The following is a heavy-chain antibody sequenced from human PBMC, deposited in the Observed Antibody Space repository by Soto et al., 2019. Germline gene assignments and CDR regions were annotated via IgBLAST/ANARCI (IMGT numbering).Heavy chain of an antibody. D-gene: IGHD3-10*01. Sequence: ASVEVSCKESGYTINSYYMHWVRHDPGQGLEWMGIINPSGGSTSYAQKFQGRVTMTRDTSTSTVYMELSSLRSEDTAVYYCARHDMYGSGSRDYWGQGTLVTVSS. V-gene: IGHV1-46*02. CDR2: INPSGGST. CDR1: GYTINSYY. CDR3: ARHDMYGSGSRDY. J-gene: IGHJ4*02.